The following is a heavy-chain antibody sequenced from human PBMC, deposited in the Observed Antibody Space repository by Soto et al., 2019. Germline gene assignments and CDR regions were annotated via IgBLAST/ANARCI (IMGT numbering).Heavy chain of an antibody. D-gene: IGHD3-3*01. CDR2: IKQDGSEK. J-gene: IGHJ6*03. V-gene: IGHV3-7*01. CDR1: GFTFSSYW. Sequence: GGSLRLSCAASGFTFSSYWMSWVRQAPGKGLEWVANIKQDGSEKYYVDSVKGRFTISRDNAKNSLYLQMNSLRAEDTAVYYCARDQHPDFWSGYNYYYYMDVWGKGTTVTVSS. CDR3: ARDQHPDFWSGYNYYYYMDV.